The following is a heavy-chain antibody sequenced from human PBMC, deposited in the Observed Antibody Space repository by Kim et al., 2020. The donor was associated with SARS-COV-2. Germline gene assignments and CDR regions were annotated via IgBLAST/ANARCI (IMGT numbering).Heavy chain of an antibody. Sequence: KGRFTISRDNAKNSLYLQMNSLRDEDTAVYYCARESYDSSGYYFPGAFDIWGQGTMVTVSS. CDR3: ARESYDSSGYYFPGAFDI. V-gene: IGHV3-21*06. J-gene: IGHJ3*02. D-gene: IGHD3-22*01.